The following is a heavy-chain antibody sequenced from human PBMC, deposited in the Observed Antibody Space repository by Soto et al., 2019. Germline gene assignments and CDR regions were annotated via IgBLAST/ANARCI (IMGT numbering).Heavy chain of an antibody. CDR3: ARVGFGELLAHGMDV. CDR1: GGSISSGDYY. J-gene: IGHJ6*02. Sequence: QVQLQESGPGLVKPSQTLSLTCTVSGGSISSGDYYWSWIRQPRGKGLEWIGYIYYSGSTYYNPSLKSRVTISVDTSKNQFSLKLSSVTAADTAVYYCARVGFGELLAHGMDVWGQGTTVTVSS. D-gene: IGHD3-10*01. V-gene: IGHV4-30-4*01. CDR2: IYYSGST.